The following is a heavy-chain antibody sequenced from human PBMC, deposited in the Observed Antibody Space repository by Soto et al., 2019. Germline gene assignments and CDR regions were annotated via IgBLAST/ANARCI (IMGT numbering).Heavy chain of an antibody. V-gene: IGHV4-59*01. D-gene: IGHD6-6*01. CDR3: ARVTIAARGFDY. Sequence: PSETLSLTCTVSGGSISSYYWSWIRQPPGKGLEWIGYIYYSGSTNYNPSLKSRVTISVDTSQNQFSLKLSSVTAADTAVYYCARVTIAARGFDYWGQGTLVTVSS. CDR1: GGSISSYY. J-gene: IGHJ4*02. CDR2: IYYSGST.